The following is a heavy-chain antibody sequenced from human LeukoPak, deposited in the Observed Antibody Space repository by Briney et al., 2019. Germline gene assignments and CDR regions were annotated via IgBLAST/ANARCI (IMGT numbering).Heavy chain of an antibody. V-gene: IGHV4-34*01. D-gene: IGHD3-22*01. CDR1: GGSFSGYY. CDR3: ARYSGYYLSYFDY. Sequence: SETLSLTCAVYGGSFSGYYWSWIRQPPGKGLEWIGEINHSGSTNYNPSLKSRVTISVDTSKNQFSLKLSSVTAADTAVYYCARYSGYYLSYFDYWGQGTLVTVSS. J-gene: IGHJ4*02. CDR2: INHSGST.